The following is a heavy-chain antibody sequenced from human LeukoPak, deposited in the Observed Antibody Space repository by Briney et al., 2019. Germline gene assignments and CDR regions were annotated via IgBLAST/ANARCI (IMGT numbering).Heavy chain of an antibody. CDR3: ARGGSSSSRILDRNYNWFDP. V-gene: IGHV1-18*01. CDR2: ISAYNGNT. D-gene: IGHD6-6*01. J-gene: IGHJ5*02. CDR1: GYTFTSYG. Sequence: EASVKVSCKASGYTFTSYGISWVRQAPGQGLEWMGWISAYNGNTNYAQKLQGRVTMTTDTSTSTAYMELSSLRSEDTAVYYCARGGSSSSRILDRNYNWFDPWGQGTLVTVSS.